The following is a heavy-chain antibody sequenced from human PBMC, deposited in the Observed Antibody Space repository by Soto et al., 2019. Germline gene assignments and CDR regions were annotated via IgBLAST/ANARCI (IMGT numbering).Heavy chain of an antibody. CDR2: INGYNGNT. V-gene: IGHV1-18*01. CDR3: ARDDSGFSGSQYMDYINY. CDR1: GYTFTSYY. J-gene: IGHJ4*02. Sequence: ASVKVSCKASGYTFTSYYISWVRQAPGQGLEWMGWINGYNGNTNYAQKLQGRVTMTTDTSTSTAYMELRSLRSDDTAVYYCARDDSGFSGSQYMDYINYPGKGALVTVSS. D-gene: IGHD1-26*01.